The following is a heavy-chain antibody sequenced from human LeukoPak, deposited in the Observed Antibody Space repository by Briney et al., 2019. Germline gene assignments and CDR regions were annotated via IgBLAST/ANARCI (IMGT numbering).Heavy chain of an antibody. CDR2: ISGSGVST. J-gene: IGHJ3*02. D-gene: IGHD6-25*01. V-gene: IGHV3-23*01. Sequence: GGSLRLSCAASGFTFNNYAMSWVRQAPGKGLEWVSTISGSGVSTYYADSVKGRFTISRDNSKNTLYLQMNSLRAEDTAVYYCALHGGSIWGQGTMVTVSS. CDR3: ALHGGSI. CDR1: GFTFNNYA.